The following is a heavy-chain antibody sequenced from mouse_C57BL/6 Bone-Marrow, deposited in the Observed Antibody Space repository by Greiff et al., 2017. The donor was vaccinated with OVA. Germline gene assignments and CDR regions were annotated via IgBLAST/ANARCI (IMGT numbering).Heavy chain of an antibody. Sequence: VQLQESGPGLVQPSPSLSISCTVSGFSFTSYGVHWVRQSPGQGLEWLGVIWRGGSTDYYAAFISRLSISKDNSKSQVFFKMNSLQADDTAIYYCARDYGSSLDYWGQGTTLTVSS. D-gene: IGHD1-1*01. V-gene: IGHV2-2*01. CDR3: ARDYGSSLDY. CDR1: GFSFTSYG. J-gene: IGHJ2*01. CDR2: IWRGGST.